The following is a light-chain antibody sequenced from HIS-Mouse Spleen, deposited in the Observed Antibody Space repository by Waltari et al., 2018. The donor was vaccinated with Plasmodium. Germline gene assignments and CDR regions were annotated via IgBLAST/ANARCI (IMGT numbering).Light chain of an antibody. CDR3: SSYAGSNNLV. V-gene: IGLV2-8*01. Sequence: QSALTQPPSASGSPGQSVTISCTGTSSDVGGYNYVSWYQQHPGKAPTLMIYEVSKLPSGVPDRFSGSKSGNTASLTVSGLQAEDEADYYCSSYAGSNNLVFGGGTKLTVL. CDR1: SSDVGGYNY. CDR2: EVS. J-gene: IGLJ2*01.